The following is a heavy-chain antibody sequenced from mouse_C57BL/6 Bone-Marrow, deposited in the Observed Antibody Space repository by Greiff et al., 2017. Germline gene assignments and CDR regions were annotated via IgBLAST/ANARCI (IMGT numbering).Heavy chain of an antibody. D-gene: IGHD2-4*01. J-gene: IGHJ2*01. CDR1: GYTFTDYY. CDR3: AREAYYDYDAPYFDY. V-gene: IGHV1-75*01. Sequence: QVQLKQSGPELVKPGASVKISCKASGYTFTDYYINWVKQRPGQGLEWIGWIFPGSGSTYYNEKFKGKATLTVDKSSSTAYMLLSSLTSEDSAVYFCAREAYYDYDAPYFDYWGQGTTLTVSS. CDR2: IFPGSGST.